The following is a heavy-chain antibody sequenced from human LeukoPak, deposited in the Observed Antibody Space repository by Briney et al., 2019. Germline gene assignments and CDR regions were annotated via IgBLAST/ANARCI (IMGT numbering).Heavy chain of an antibody. CDR3: AKDLGSSRSEYFQH. V-gene: IGHV3-23*01. Sequence: GGSLRLSCAASGFTFRVYDMTWVCQAPGKGLEWVSGISGSGGRTYYADSVKGRFTISRDNYKNTLYLQMNSLRAEDTAIYYCAKDLGSSRSEYFQHWGQGTLVTVSS. CDR2: ISGSGGRT. J-gene: IGHJ1*01. D-gene: IGHD2-2*01. CDR1: GFTFRVYD.